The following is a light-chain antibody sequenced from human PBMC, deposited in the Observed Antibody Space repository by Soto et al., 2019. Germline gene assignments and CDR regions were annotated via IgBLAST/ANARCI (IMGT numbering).Light chain of an antibody. CDR3: QQYGSSLLT. CDR2: GAS. J-gene: IGKJ4*01. Sequence: EIVLTQSPGTLSLSPGERATLSCRASQSVSSSYLAWYQQKPGQAPRLLIYGASSRATGIPDRFSGSGSGTDFTLTIISLEPEDFAVYYCQQYGSSLLTFGGWTKAEIK. V-gene: IGKV3-20*01. CDR1: QSVSSSY.